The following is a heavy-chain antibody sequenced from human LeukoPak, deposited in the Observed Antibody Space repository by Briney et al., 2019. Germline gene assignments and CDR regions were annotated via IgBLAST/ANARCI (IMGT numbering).Heavy chain of an antibody. J-gene: IGHJ4*02. CDR2: IYYSGST. V-gene: IGHV4-39*01. D-gene: IGHD3-22*01. CDR1: GGSISSSSYY. CDR3: ARHTNYYDSSGYLRPSYYFDY. Sequence: WETLSLTGTVSGGSISSSSYYWGWIRQPPGKGVEWIGSIYYSGSTYYNPSLKSRVTISVDTSKNQFSLKLSSVTAADTAVYYCARHTNYYDSSGYLRPSYYFDYWGQGTLVTVSS.